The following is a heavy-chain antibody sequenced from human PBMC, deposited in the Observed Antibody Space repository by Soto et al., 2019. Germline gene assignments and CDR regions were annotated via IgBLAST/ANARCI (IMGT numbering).Heavy chain of an antibody. J-gene: IGHJ6*02. CDR1: GFTFSDYY. V-gene: IGHV3-11*01. CDR2: ISSSSSTI. CDR3: VREKPIPYYGMDG. Sequence: PGGSLRLSCAASGFTFSDYYMSWIRQAPGKGLEWVSYISSSSSTIYYADSVKGRFTISRDNAKNSLYLQMNSLRAEDTAVYYCVREKPIPYYGMDGWGQGTTVTVSS.